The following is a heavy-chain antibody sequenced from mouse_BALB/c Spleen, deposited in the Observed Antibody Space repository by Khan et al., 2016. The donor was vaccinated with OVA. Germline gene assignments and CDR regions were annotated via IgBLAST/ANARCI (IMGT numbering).Heavy chain of an antibody. Sequence: VQLQQSGPELVKPGASVKIPCKASGYTFTDYIIDWVKQSHGKSLEWIGDINPNNGGTIYNQKFKGKATLTVDKSSNTAYMELRSLTSEDTAVYYCTRQGYGGFAYWGQGTLVTVSA. CDR1: GYTFTDYI. CDR2: INPNNGGT. V-gene: IGHV1-18*01. D-gene: IGHD2-2*01. J-gene: IGHJ3*01. CDR3: TRQGYGGFAY.